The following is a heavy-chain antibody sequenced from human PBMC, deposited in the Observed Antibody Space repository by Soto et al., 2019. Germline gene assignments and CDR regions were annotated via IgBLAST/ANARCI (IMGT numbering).Heavy chain of an antibody. Sequence: PSETLSLTCTVSGGSISSGNYCWSWIRQPPGKGLEWIGIIHYSGSSYYNPSLKSRVTISVDMSKNQFSLKLDSVTAADTAVYYCARDLDTATYFDYWGHGTLVTVSS. V-gene: IGHV4-30-4*01. J-gene: IGHJ4*01. CDR1: GGSISSGNYC. D-gene: IGHD5-18*01. CDR3: ARDLDTATYFDY. CDR2: IHYSGSS.